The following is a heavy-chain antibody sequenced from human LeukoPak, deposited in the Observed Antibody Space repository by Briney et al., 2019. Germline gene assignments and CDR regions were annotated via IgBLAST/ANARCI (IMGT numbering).Heavy chain of an antibody. J-gene: IGHJ6*02. CDR3: ARVAGPPYYYSMDV. CDR2: IYYNGST. D-gene: IGHD6-19*01. V-gene: IGHV4-59*01. CDR1: GGSISSYY. Sequence: SETLSLTCTVSGGSISSYYWSWIRQPPGKGLEWIGYIYYNGSTNYNPSLKSRVTISVDTSKNQFSLKLSSVTAADTAVYYCARVAGPPYYYSMDVWGQGTTVTVSS.